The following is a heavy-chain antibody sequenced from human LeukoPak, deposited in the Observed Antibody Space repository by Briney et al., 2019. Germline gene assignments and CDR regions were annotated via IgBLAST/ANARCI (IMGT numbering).Heavy chain of an antibody. J-gene: IGHJ1*01. CDR1: GGSISSYY. D-gene: IGHD4-23*01. CDR3: ASGGNSSRRHFQH. Sequence: SETLSLTCTVSGGSISSYYWSWIRQPPGKGLEWIGYIYYSGSTNYNPSLKSRVTISVDTSKNQFSLKLSSVTAADTAVYYCASGGNSSRRHFQHWGQGTLVTVSS. V-gene: IGHV4-59*12. CDR2: IYYSGST.